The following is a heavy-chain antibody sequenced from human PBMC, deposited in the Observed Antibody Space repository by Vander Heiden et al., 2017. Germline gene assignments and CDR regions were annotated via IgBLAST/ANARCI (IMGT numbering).Heavy chain of an antibody. J-gene: IGHJ5*02. V-gene: IGHV4-59*01. D-gene: IGHD4-17*01. CDR3: ARRRSDGVVIT. CDR2: IYYSGST. CDR1: GGSISSYY. Sequence: QVQLQESGPGLVTPSETLSLTCTVSGGSISSYYWSWIRQPPGKGLEWIGYIYYSGSTNYNPSLKSRVTISVDTSKNQFSLKLSSVTAADTAVYYCARRRSDGVVITWGQGTLVTVSS.